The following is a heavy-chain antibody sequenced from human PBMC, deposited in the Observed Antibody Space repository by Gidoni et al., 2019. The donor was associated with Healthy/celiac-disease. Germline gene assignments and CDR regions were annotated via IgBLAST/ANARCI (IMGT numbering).Heavy chain of an antibody. V-gene: IGHV3-30*18. CDR2: ISYDGSNK. D-gene: IGHD6-13*01. J-gene: IGHJ1*01. CDR3: AKDWYSSSWYFQH. Sequence: QVQLVASGGGVVQPGRSLRLSCSASGFTFSNYGMHWVRQAPGKGLEWVAVISYDGSNKYYADSVKGRFTISRDNSKNTLYLQMNSLRAEDTAVYYCAKDWYSSSWYFQHWGQGTLVTVSS. CDR1: GFTFSNYG.